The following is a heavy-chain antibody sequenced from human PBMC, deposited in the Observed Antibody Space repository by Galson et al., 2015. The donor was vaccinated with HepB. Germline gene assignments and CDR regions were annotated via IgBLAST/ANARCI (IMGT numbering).Heavy chain of an antibody. D-gene: IGHD2-15*01. J-gene: IGHJ5*02. Sequence: SLRLSCAASGFTFSSYGMHWVRQAPGKGLEWVAVISYDGSNKYYADSVKGRFTISRDNSKNTLYLQMNSLRAEDTAVYYCAKADGSPNCSGGSCYSKVPFDPWGQGTLVTVSS. CDR2: ISYDGSNK. CDR3: AKADGSPNCSGGSCYSKVPFDP. V-gene: IGHV3-30*18. CDR1: GFTFSSYG.